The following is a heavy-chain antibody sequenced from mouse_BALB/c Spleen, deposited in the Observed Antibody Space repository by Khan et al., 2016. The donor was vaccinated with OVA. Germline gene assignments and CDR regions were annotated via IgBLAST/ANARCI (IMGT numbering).Heavy chain of an antibody. V-gene: IGHV2-6-7*01. Sequence: QVQLRESGPGLVAPSQSLSITCTVSGFSLTGYGVNWVRQPPGKGLEWLGMLWGDGSTDYNSALKSRLSISKDTSKSQVFLKMNRRQTEETARYYCARAYYGNYREAMDYWGQGTSVTVSS. D-gene: IGHD2-10*01. CDR1: GFSLTGYG. CDR2: LWGDGST. J-gene: IGHJ4*01. CDR3: ARAYYGNYREAMDY.